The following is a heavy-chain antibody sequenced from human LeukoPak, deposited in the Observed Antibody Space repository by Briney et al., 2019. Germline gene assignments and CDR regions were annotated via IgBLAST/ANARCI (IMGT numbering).Heavy chain of an antibody. CDR1: GGSIRSDY. D-gene: IGHD6-13*01. CDR3: ARVGYSSIWYGPTCFDY. V-gene: IGHV4-59*07. Sequence: PSDTLSLTCTVSGGSIRSDYWIWFRQPPGKKLECIGYLSDTGSTNYNPSLKSRVTISRDASKNQFSLKLSSVTAADTGVYYCARVGYSSIWYGPTCFDYWGQGSLVTVSS. J-gene: IGHJ4*02. CDR2: LSDTGST.